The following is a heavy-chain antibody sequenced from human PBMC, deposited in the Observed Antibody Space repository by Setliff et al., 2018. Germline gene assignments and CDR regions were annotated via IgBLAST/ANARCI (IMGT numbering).Heavy chain of an antibody. V-gene: IGHV4-61*09. CDR3: ARENGYCSGGACYFMFDY. Sequence: SETLSLTCAVSGGSVSSGNYYWTWIRQPAGKGLEWIGHMYTSGKTNYNPSLKSRVTISSDTSKNQFSLELRAVTAADTALYYCARENGYCSGGACYFMFDYWGQGTLVTVSS. D-gene: IGHD2-15*01. CDR2: MYTSGKT. J-gene: IGHJ4*02. CDR1: GGSVSSGNYY.